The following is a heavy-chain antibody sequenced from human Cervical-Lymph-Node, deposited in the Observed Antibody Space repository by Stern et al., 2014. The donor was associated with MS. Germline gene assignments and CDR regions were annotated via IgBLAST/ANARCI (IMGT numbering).Heavy chain of an antibody. J-gene: IGHJ4*02. Sequence: VQLVESGGGVVQPGRSLRLSCAASGFVFRRYALHWVRQAPGKGLEWVALISYDGRDKYYTDSVKGRFTLSRDNSNNTVDLEMNSLRLEDTAVYYCAKGGSGSYLDWGQGSLVTVSS. CDR2: ISYDGRDK. D-gene: IGHD1-26*01. CDR3: AKGGSGSYLD. V-gene: IGHV3-30*04. CDR1: GFVFRRYA.